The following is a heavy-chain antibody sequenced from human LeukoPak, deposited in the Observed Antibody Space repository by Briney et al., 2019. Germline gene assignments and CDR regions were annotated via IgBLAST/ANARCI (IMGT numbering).Heavy chain of an antibody. D-gene: IGHD1-14*01. CDR2: TYFRSKWYN. J-gene: IGHJ3*02. CDR1: GDSVSSSSVA. CDR3: ARETTDAFDI. V-gene: IGHV6-1*01. Sequence: KSSQTLSLTCAISGDSVSSSSVAWNWIRQSPSRGLEWLGRTYFRSKWYNNYEVSVKSRITINPDTSKNQISLQLNSVTPEDTAAYYCARETTDAFDIWGQGTMVTVSS.